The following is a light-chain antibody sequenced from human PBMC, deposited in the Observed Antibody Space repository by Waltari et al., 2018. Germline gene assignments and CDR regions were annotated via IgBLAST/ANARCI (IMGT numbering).Light chain of an antibody. Sequence: DIVLTQSPGTLSLSPGERATLPCRASQSIVRNYLAWYQQRPGQPPKLVIFGTSARALGIPERFNGSGSDTLFTLTIDNLQLEDYGMYFCHQYGGSPYTFGQGT. J-gene: IGKJ2*01. CDR2: GTS. CDR3: HQYGGSPYT. CDR1: QSIVRNY. V-gene: IGKV3-20*01.